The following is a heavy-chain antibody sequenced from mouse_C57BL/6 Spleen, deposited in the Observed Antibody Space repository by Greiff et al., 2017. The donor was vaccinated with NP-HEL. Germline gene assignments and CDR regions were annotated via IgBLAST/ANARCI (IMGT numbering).Heavy chain of an antibody. V-gene: IGHV1-15*01. J-gene: IGHJ2*01. CDR2: IDPETGGT. D-gene: IGHD1-1*01. Sequence: VQLQQSGAELVRPGASVTLSCKASGYTFTDYEMHWVKQTPVHGLEWIGAIDPETGGTAYNQKFKGKAILTADKSSSTAYMELRSLTSEDSAVYYCTRRDLSFDYWGQGTTLTVSA. CDR1: GYTFTDYE. CDR3: TRRDLSFDY.